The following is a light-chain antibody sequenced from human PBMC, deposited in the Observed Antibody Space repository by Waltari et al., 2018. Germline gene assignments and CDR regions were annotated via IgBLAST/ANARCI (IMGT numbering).Light chain of an antibody. CDR1: SSDVGGYHH. V-gene: IGLV2-14*01. CDR2: EVT. Sequence: QSALPQPASVSGSPGQSITISCTGTSSDVGGYHHVSWYQHHPGKAPKLMIFEVTDRPSGVSDRFSGSKSGNTASLTISGLQAEDEADYYCSSYTTSDTWVFGGGTKVTVL. CDR3: SSYTTSDTWV. J-gene: IGLJ3*02.